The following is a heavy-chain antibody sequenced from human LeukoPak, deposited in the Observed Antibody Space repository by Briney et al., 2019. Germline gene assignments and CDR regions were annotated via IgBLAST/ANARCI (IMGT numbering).Heavy chain of an antibody. D-gene: IGHD6-13*01. CDR2: IYYSGST. J-gene: IGHJ6*03. Sequence: SETLSLTCTVSGGSISSGSISSSSYYWGWIRQPPGKGLEWIGSIYYSGSTYYNPSLKSRVTISVDTSKNQFSLKVSSVTAADTAVYYCARVRGSSWNADYYYHFMDVWGKGTTVTISS. V-gene: IGHV4-39*07. CDR3: ARVRGSSWNADYYYHFMDV. CDR1: GGSISSGSISSSSYY.